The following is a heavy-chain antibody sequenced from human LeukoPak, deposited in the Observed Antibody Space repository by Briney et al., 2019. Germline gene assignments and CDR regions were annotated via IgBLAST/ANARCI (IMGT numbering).Heavy chain of an antibody. CDR3: ARSLIVASEVY. D-gene: IGHD3-22*01. Sequence: GGSLRLSCAASGFRFDSFYMGWIRQVPGKGLDYIALISASGAVPYYAESVKGRFTISRDNAKNSVSLQMNSLSADDTAIYYCARSLIVASEVYWGQGTQVTVSS. V-gene: IGHV3-11*04. J-gene: IGHJ4*02. CDR1: GFRFDSFY. CDR2: ISASGAVP.